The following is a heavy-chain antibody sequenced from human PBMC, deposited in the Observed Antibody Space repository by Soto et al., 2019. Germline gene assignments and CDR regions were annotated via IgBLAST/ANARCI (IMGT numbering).Heavy chain of an antibody. CDR3: ARGGADSSGHYWGYWYFDL. J-gene: IGHJ2*01. CDR2: INHSGST. V-gene: IGHV4-34*01. CDR1: GGSFSGYY. Sequence: QVQLQQWGAGLLKPSETLSLTCAVYGGSFSGYYWSWIRQPPGKGLEWIGEINHSGSTNYNPSLKSRVTISVDTSKNQFSLKLSSVTAADTAVYYCARGGADSSGHYWGYWYFDLWGRGTLVTVSS. D-gene: IGHD3-22*01.